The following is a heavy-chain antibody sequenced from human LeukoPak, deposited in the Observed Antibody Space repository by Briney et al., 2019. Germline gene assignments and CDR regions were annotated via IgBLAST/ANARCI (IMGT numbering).Heavy chain of an antibody. V-gene: IGHV3-13*04. CDR3: ARGDCSGGSCSSMDV. CDR1: GFTFCTYD. D-gene: IGHD2-15*01. J-gene: IGHJ6*02. Sequence: PGGSLRVSRAASGFTFCTYDIHWVRQATGKGLEWVSGINTAGNTYYPGSVKGRFTISREDAKNSFYLQMNSLRAGDTAVYYCARGDCSGGSCSSMDVWGQGTTVTVSS. CDR2: INTAGNT.